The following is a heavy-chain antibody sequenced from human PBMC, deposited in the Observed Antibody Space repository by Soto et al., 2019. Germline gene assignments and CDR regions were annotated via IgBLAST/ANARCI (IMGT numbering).Heavy chain of an antibody. CDR3: AKDLEPGYCSSTSCPAAGYYYYGMDV. J-gene: IGHJ6*02. CDR2: ISYDGSNK. Sequence: QVQLVESGGGVVQPGRSLRLSCAASGFTFSSYGMHWVRQAPGKGLEWVAVISYDGSNKYYADSVKGRFTISRDNSKNTLYLQMNSLRAEDTAVYYCAKDLEPGYCSSTSCPAAGYYYYGMDVWGQGTTVTVSS. CDR1: GFTFSSYG. D-gene: IGHD2-2*01. V-gene: IGHV3-30*18.